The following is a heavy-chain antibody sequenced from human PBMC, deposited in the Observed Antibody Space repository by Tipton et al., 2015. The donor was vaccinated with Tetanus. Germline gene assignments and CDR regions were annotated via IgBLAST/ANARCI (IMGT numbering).Heavy chain of an antibody. CDR1: GGSMSTYY. Sequence: TLSLTCTVSGGSMSTYYWSWIRQPPGKGLEWIGYVYYTGSTDYNPSLKSRVTISADTSKNYFSLKVSSVTAADTAVYYCARHRIHLWMQTSNHFDYWGQGTLVTVSS. V-gene: IGHV4-59*08. J-gene: IGHJ4*02. CDR3: ARHRIHLWMQTSNHFDY. CDR2: VYYTGST. D-gene: IGHD5-18*01.